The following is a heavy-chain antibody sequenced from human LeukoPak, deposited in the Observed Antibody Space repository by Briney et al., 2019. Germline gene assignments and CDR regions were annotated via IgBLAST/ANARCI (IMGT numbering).Heavy chain of an antibody. D-gene: IGHD6-19*01. CDR3: ASRGHGSGWYSDPFDY. V-gene: IGHV3-21*01. CDR2: ISSSSSYI. J-gene: IGHJ4*02. Sequence: SGGFLRLSCAASGFTFDDYGMSWVRQAPGKGLEWVSSISSSSSYIYYADSVKGRFTISRDNAKNSLYLQMNSLRAEDTAVYYCASRGHGSGWYSDPFDYWGQGTLVTVSS. CDR1: GFTFDDYG.